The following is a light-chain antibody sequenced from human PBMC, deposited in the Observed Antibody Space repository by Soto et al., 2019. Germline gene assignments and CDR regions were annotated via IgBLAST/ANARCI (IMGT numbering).Light chain of an antibody. Sequence: IVLTQSPATLSLTPGERATLSRRASQSVSSSYLARYQQKPGQAPRLLIYGASNRATGIPDRFSGSGSGTDFTLTISRLEPEDFAVYYCQQRNTWQAFGQGTRLEIK. J-gene: IGKJ5*01. V-gene: IGKV3D-20*02. CDR1: QSVSSSY. CDR2: GAS. CDR3: QQRNTWQA.